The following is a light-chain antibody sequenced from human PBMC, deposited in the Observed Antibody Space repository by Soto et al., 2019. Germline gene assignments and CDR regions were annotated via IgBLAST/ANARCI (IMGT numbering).Light chain of an antibody. CDR1: QSVSSN. CDR3: QQYNNWPPWT. CDR2: GAS. J-gene: IGKJ1*01. Sequence: EIVMTQSPATLSVSPGERATLSCRASQSVSSNLAWYQQKPGQAPRLRIYGASTRATGIPARFSGCGSGTEFTLTISSLQSEDFAVYYCQQYNNWPPWTFGQGTKVEIK. V-gene: IGKV3-15*01.